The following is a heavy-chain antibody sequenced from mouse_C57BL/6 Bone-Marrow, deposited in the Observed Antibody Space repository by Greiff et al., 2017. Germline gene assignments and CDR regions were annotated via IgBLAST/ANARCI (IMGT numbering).Heavy chain of an antibody. CDR1: GYTFTSYW. CDR3: ARGIITTVVAKAY. J-gene: IGHJ3*01. CDR2: IHPNSGST. D-gene: IGHD1-1*01. Sequence: QVQLQQSGAELVKPGASVKLSCKASGYTFTSYWMHWVKQRPGQGLEWIGMIHPNSGSTNYNEKFKSKATLTVDKSSSTAYMQLSSLTSEDSAVYYCARGIITTVVAKAYWGQGTLVTVSA. V-gene: IGHV1-64*01.